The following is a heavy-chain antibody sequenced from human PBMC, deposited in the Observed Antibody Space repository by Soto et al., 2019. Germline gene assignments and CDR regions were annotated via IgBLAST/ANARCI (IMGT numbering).Heavy chain of an antibody. J-gene: IGHJ5*02. V-gene: IGHV4-39*01. CDR1: GGSISSSSYY. D-gene: IGHD2-2*01. CDR3: ATGDAIGFDP. CDR2: IYYSGNT. Sequence: SETLSLTCTVSGGSISSSSYYWGWIRQPPGKGLEWIGTIYYSGNTYCNPSLKSRVTISVDRSKNLFSLRLSSVTAADTAVYYCATGDAIGFDPWGQGSLVTVSP.